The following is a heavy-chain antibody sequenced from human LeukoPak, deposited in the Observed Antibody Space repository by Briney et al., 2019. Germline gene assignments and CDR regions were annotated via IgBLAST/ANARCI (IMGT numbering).Heavy chain of an antibody. Sequence: SETLSLTCTVSGGSISSGSYYWSWIRQPAGKGLEWIGRIYTSGSTNYNPSLKSRVTISVDTSKNQFSLKLSSVTAADTAVYYCARASLWGGLEGNQAYYFDYWGQGTLVTVSS. D-gene: IGHD3-16*01. CDR3: ARASLWGGLEGNQAYYFDY. J-gene: IGHJ4*02. CDR1: GGSISSGSYY. CDR2: IYTSGST. V-gene: IGHV4-61*02.